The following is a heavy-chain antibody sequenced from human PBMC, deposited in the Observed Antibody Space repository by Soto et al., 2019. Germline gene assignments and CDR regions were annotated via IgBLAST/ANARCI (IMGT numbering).Heavy chain of an antibody. V-gene: IGHV3-48*02. D-gene: IGHD3-22*01. CDR1: GFTFSSYS. Sequence: GGSLRLSCAASGFTFSSYSMNWVRQAPGKGLEWGSYISSSSSTIYYADSVKGRFTISRDNAKNSLYLQMNSLRDEDTAVYYCARDGYYDSSGYYFGYYYGMDVLGQGTTVTVSS. J-gene: IGHJ6*02. CDR3: ARDGYYDSSGYYFGYYYGMDV. CDR2: ISSSSSTI.